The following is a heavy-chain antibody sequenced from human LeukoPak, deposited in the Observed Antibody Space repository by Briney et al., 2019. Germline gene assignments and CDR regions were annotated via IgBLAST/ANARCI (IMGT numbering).Heavy chain of an antibody. V-gene: IGHV3-33*01. J-gene: IGHJ4*02. D-gene: IGHD3-16*01. CDR3: ARGGLGHFDY. Sequence: GGSLRLSCAASGFSFSTYAMHWVRQAPGKGLEWVAVIWYDGSNKYYADSVKGRFTISRGNSKNTLYLQMNSLRAEDTAVYYCARGGLGHFDYWGQGTLVTVSS. CDR1: GFSFSTYA. CDR2: IWYDGSNK.